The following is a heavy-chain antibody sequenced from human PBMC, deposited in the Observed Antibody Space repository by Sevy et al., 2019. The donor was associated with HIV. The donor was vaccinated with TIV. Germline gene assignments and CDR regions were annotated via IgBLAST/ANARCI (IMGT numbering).Heavy chain of an antibody. CDR1: GFTFDDYA. Sequence: GGSLRLSCAASGFTFDDYAMHWVRQAPGKGLEWVAGISWNSGSIGYADSVKGRFTISRDNAKNSLYLQMNRLRAEDTALYYFAKDIAIRLRYYFDYWGQGTLVTVSS. CDR3: AKDIAIRLRYYFDY. V-gene: IGHV3-9*01. D-gene: IGHD3-10*01. J-gene: IGHJ4*02. CDR2: ISWNSGSI.